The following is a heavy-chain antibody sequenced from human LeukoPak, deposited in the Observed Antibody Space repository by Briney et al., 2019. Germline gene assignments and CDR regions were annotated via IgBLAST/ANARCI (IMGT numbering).Heavy chain of an antibody. J-gene: IGHJ6*03. Sequence: GGSLRLSCAAYGFTFSGSAMHWVRQASGKGLEWVGRIRSKANSYATAYAASVKGRFTISRDDSKNTAYLQMNSLKTEDTAVYYCAKGMGYASGSSYSYYYYMDVWGKGTTVTISS. CDR3: AKGMGYASGSSYSYYYYMDV. CDR2: IRSKANSYAT. V-gene: IGHV3-73*01. D-gene: IGHD3-10*01. CDR1: GFTFSGSA.